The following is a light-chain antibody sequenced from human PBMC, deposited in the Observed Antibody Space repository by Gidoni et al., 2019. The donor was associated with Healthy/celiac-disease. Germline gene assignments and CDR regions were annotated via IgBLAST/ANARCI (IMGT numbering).Light chain of an antibody. Sequence: DIVMPQSPDSLAVSLGERATINCKPSQSVLYSFNNKNYLAWYQQKPGQPPKLLIYWASTRESGVPDRFSGSGSGTDFTLTISSLQAEDVAVYYCQQYYNTPAFGQGTKVEIK. CDR1: QSVLYSFNNKNY. V-gene: IGKV4-1*01. CDR2: WAS. J-gene: IGKJ1*01. CDR3: QQYYNTPA.